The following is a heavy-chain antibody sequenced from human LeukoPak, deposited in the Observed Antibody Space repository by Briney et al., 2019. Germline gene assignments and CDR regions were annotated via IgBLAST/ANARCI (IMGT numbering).Heavy chain of an antibody. V-gene: IGHV3-53*04. Sequence: PGGSLRLSCAASGFTVSSNYMSWVRQAPGKGLEWVSVIYSGGSTYYADSVKGRFTISRHNSKNTLYLQMNSLRAEDTAVYYCARGQEYYYGSSGLDAFDIWGQGTMVTVSS. CDR1: GFTVSSNY. D-gene: IGHD3-22*01. CDR3: ARGQEYYYGSSGLDAFDI. CDR2: IYSGGST. J-gene: IGHJ3*02.